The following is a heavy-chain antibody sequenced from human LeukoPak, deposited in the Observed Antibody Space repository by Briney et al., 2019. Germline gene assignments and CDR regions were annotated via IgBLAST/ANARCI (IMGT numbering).Heavy chain of an antibody. CDR3: ARDLLAAAGLTNYYYYMDV. CDR1: GGSISGYY. Sequence: KPSETLSLTCTVSGGSISGYYWSWIRQPAGKGLEWIGRIYTSGSNNYNPSLRSRVTMSVDTSKNQFSLKLSSVTAADTAVYYCARDLLAAAGLTNYYYYMDVWGKGTTVTVSS. J-gene: IGHJ6*03. CDR2: IYTSGSN. V-gene: IGHV4-4*07. D-gene: IGHD6-13*01.